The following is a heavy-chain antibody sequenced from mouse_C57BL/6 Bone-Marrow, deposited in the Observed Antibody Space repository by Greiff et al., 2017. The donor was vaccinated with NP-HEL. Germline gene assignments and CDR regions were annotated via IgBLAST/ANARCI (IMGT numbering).Heavy chain of an antibody. J-gene: IGHJ4*01. CDR1: GYTFTSYW. CDR2: INPSSGYT. V-gene: IGHV1-7*01. Sequence: QVQLQQSGAELAKPGASVKLSCKASGYTFTSYWMHWVKQRPGKGLEWIGYINPSSGYTKYNQKFKDQATLTADKSSSTAYMQLSSLTYEDSAVYYCARYPYWGQGTSVTVSS. CDR3: ARYPY.